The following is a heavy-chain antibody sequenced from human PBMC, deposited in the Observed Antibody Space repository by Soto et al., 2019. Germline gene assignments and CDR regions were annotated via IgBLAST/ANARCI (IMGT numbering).Heavy chain of an antibody. Sequence: EVQLMESGGALVQPGGSLRLSCVASRFSFSSHSVTWVRQAPGKGPEWVSTISGSGGHIYYVDSVKGRFTISRDNSKNTLYLQMTSLGAEYTALYYCAKSPLGAMAPFDYWGQGTLVTVSS. D-gene: IGHD5-18*01. V-gene: IGHV3-23*01. J-gene: IGHJ4*02. CDR1: RFSFSSHS. CDR3: AKSPLGAMAPFDY. CDR2: ISGSGGHI.